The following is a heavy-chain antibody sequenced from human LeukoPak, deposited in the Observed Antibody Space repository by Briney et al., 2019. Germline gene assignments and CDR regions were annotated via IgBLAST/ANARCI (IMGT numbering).Heavy chain of an antibody. CDR2: IYYSGST. V-gene: IGHV4-39*07. CDR1: GGSISSSTYY. J-gene: IGHJ4*02. CDR3: ARVTGYMIEDYFDS. D-gene: IGHD3-22*01. Sequence: SETLSLTCTVSGGSISSSTYYWGWIRQPPGKGLEWIGTIYYSGSTYYNPSLKSRVTISVDTSKNQFSLRLRSVTAADTAVYYCARVTGYMIEDYFDSWGQGTLVTVSS.